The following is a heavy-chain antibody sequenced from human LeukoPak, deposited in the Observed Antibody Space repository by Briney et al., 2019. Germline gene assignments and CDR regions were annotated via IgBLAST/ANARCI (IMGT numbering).Heavy chain of an antibody. J-gene: IGHJ4*02. Sequence: GGSLRLSCAASGFTFSSYSMNWVRQAPGKGLEWVSSISSSSSYIYYADSVKGRFTISRDNAKNSLYLQMNSLRAEDTAVYYCARDLPTMVRGVLGYWGQGTLVTVSS. V-gene: IGHV3-21*01. CDR1: GFTFSSYS. CDR2: ISSSSSYI. D-gene: IGHD3-10*01. CDR3: ARDLPTMVRGVLGY.